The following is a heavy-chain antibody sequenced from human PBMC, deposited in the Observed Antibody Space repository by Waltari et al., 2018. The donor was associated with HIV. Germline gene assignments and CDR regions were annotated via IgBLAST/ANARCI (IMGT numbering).Heavy chain of an antibody. D-gene: IGHD1-1*01. Sequence: PGGSLTLSCTASGFNFNLFSMTWVRLAPGKGLEWVSSISRGASYVYYSDAVKGRFTVSRDNAKNSLLLRLNTLTADDTALYYCIRDRTSETTGDFDSWGQGVPVTVSS. J-gene: IGHJ4*02. CDR3: IRDRTSETTGDFDS. V-gene: IGHV3-21*01. CDR2: ISRGASYV. CDR1: GFNFNLFS.